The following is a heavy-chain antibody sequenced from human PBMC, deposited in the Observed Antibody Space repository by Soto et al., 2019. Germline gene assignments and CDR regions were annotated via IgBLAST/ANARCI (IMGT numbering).Heavy chain of an antibody. CDR3: ARDPPPYAILTGSLSGAFDI. CDR2: INPSGGGT. V-gene: IGHV1-46*01. Sequence: GASVKVSCKASGYTFTSYYMHWVRQAPGQGLEWMGIINPSGGGTSYAQKFQGRVTMTRDTSTSTVYMELSSLRSEDTAVYYCARDPPPYAILTGSLSGAFDIWGQGTMVTVSS. CDR1: GYTFTSYY. D-gene: IGHD3-9*01. J-gene: IGHJ3*02.